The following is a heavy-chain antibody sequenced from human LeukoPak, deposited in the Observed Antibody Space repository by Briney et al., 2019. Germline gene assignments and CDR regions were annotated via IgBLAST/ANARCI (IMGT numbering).Heavy chain of an antibody. Sequence: PSETLSLTCTVSGASIRRSDYYWGWIRQPPGKGLQWIGSIHDSGNIYYNPSLNSRVTISLDTSKNQFSLKLSSVTAADTAVYYCARLDFWSGYCVDYWGQGTLVTVSS. D-gene: IGHD3-3*01. CDR1: GASIRRSDYY. CDR3: ARLDFWSGYCVDY. V-gene: IGHV4-39*07. J-gene: IGHJ4*02. CDR2: IHDSGNI.